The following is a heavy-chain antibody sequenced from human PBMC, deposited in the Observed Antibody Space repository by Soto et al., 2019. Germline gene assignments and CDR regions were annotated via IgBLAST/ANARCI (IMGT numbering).Heavy chain of an antibody. CDR2: ISGGSGDST. CDR3: AKNQPSWATRAAFDY. D-gene: IGHD2-2*01. Sequence: GGSLRLSCAASGFTFGNYAMNWVRQAPGKGLEWVSGISGGSGDSTFYADSVKGRFTISRDNSKNTLHLQMNSLRTEDTAVYYCAKNQPSWATRAAFDYWGQGTLVTASS. J-gene: IGHJ4*02. V-gene: IGHV3-23*01. CDR1: GFTFGNYA.